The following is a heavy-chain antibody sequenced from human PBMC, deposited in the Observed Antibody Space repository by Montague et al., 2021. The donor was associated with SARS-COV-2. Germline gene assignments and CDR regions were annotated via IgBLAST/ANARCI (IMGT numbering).Heavy chain of an antibody. D-gene: IGHD6-19*01. V-gene: IGHV4-39*01. CDR2: NYYRGST. CDR1: GGSISSSSYY. Sequence: SETLSLTCTVSGGSISSSSYYWARIRQPPGKGLEWIGSNYYRGSTYYNPSLKSRVFISVDTSKNQLSLTLTSVTAADTAVYYCATQEDPSGWIPGPFDFWGQGTLLSVSS. CDR3: ATQEDPSGWIPGPFDF. J-gene: IGHJ4*02.